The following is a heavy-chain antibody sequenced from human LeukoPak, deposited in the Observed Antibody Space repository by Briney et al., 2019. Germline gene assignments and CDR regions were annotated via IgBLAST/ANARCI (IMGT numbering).Heavy chain of an antibody. J-gene: IGHJ4*02. CDR1: GFTFSSYG. Sequence: GGSLRLSCAASGFTFSSYGMHWVRQAPGKGLEWVAFIRYDGSNKYYADSVKGRFTISRDNSKNTLYLQMNSLRAEDTAVYYCARLSCSGGSCYYAYWGQGTLVTVSS. CDR2: IRYDGSNK. V-gene: IGHV3-30*02. D-gene: IGHD2-15*01. CDR3: ARLSCSGGSCYYAY.